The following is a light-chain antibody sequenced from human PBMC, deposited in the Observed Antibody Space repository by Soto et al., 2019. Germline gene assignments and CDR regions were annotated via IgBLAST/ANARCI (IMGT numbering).Light chain of an antibody. CDR2: GAS. CDR3: QQYGSSPIT. Sequence: ENVLTQSPGTLSLSPGDRATLSCRASQSVGHNYLAWFQQKPGQAPRLLIYGASSRATGIPERFRGSGSGTDFTLTINRLEPEDFALYHCQQYGSSPITFGQGTRLDIK. CDR1: QSVGHNY. J-gene: IGKJ5*01. V-gene: IGKV3-20*01.